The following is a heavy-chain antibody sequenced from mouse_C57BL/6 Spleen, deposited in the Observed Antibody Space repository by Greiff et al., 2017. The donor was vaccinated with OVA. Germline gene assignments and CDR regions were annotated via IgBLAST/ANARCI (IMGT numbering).Heavy chain of an antibody. CDR3: ASPSHYYGSSFAY. CDR2: IYPRDGST. Sequence: VQLKESDAELVKPGASVKISCKVSGYTFTDHTIHWMKQRPEQGLEWIGYIYPRDGSTKYNEKFKGKATLTADKSSSTAYMQLNSLTSEDSAVYFCASPSHYYGSSFAYWGQGTLVTVSA. D-gene: IGHD1-1*01. V-gene: IGHV1-78*01. J-gene: IGHJ3*01. CDR1: GYTFTDHT.